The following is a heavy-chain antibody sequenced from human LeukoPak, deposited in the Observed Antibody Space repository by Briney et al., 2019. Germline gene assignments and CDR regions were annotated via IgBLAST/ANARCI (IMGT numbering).Heavy chain of an antibody. J-gene: IGHJ4*02. CDR1: GFTFSSYA. D-gene: IGHD5-12*01. Sequence: PGGSLRLSCAASGFTFSSYAMHWVRQAPGKGLEWVAVISYDGSNKYYADSVKGRSTISRDNSKNTLYLQMNSLRAEDTAVYYCARDDSGYDYLFGYWGQGTLVTVSS. CDR2: ISYDGSNK. V-gene: IGHV3-30-3*01. CDR3: ARDDSGYDYLFGY.